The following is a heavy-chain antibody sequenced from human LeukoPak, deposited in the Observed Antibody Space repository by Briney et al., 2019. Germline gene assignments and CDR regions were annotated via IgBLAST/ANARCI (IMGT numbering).Heavy chain of an antibody. D-gene: IGHD3-3*01. CDR3: AAPTRGYDFWTSLWPRGNYYYYYGMDV. CDR2: INAGNGNT. CDR1: GYTFTSYA. J-gene: IGHJ6*02. Sequence: ASVKVSCKASGYTFTSYAMHWVRQAPGQRLEWMGWINAGNGNTKYSQKFQERVTITRDMSTSTAYMELSSLRSEDTAVYYCAAPTRGYDFWTSLWPRGNYYYYYGMDVWGQGTTVTVSS. V-gene: IGHV1-3*01.